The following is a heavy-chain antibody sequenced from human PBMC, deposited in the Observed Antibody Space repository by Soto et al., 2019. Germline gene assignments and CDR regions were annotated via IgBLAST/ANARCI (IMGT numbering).Heavy chain of an antibody. V-gene: IGHV1-3*01. CDR1: GYIFTSYD. CDR3: ARDHGYGGSEKVDP. D-gene: IGHD5-12*01. J-gene: IGHJ5*02. CDR2: INVGNGDT. Sequence: QLVQSGADVKKPGASVKVSCKTSGYIFTSYDIHWVRQAPGQNLEWMGWINVGNGDTKYSERFQGRLTLTRDTSASTAYMELSTLRSEDTAVYFCARDHGYGGSEKVDPWGQGTLVTVSS.